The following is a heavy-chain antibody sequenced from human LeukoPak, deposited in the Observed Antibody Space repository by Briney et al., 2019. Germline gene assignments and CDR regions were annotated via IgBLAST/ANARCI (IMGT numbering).Heavy chain of an antibody. D-gene: IGHD6-19*01. V-gene: IGHV3-21*01. CDR3: ARGAVAGKSDY. J-gene: IGHJ4*02. CDR2: ISSSSSYI. Sequence: GGSLRLSCAASGFTFSSYRMNWVRQAPGKGLEWVSSISSSSSYIYYADSVKGRFTISRDNAKNSLYLQMNSLRAEDTAVYYCARGAVAGKSDYWGQGTLVTVSS. CDR1: GFTFSSYR.